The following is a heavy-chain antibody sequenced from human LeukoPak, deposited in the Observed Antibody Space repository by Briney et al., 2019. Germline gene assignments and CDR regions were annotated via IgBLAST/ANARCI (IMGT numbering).Heavy chain of an antibody. J-gene: IGHJ4*02. V-gene: IGHV3-33*01. CDR2: IGSDGNKK. CDR1: GSTFSSYA. Sequence: GGSLRLSCAASGSTFSSYAMHWVRQAPGKGLEWVALIGSDGNKKYYADSVKGRFSISRDNSNNTLYLQMNSLGVEDTAVYYCARGRYSSSWKDYWGQGTLVTVSS. CDR3: ARGRYSSSWKDY. D-gene: IGHD6-13*01.